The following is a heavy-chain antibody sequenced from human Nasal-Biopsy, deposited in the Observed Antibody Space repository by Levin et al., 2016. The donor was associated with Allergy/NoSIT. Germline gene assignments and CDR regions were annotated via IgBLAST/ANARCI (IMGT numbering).Heavy chain of an antibody. J-gene: IGHJ5*02. Sequence: LRLSCTVSGGPFSSSYYWSWLRQSAGKGLEWIGRSSTGGATNYNPSLKSRATISVDTSKSQFSLQLTSVTDTDTAVYYCARGAYGSGSYNWFGPWGQGIPVTVSS. CDR2: SSTGGAT. CDR1: GGPFSSSYY. V-gene: IGHV4-61*02. D-gene: IGHD3-10*01. CDR3: ARGAYGSGSYNWFGP.